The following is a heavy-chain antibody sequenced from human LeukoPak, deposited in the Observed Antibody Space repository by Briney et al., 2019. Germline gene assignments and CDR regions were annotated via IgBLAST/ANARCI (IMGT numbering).Heavy chain of an antibody. J-gene: IGHJ4*02. D-gene: IGHD1-26*01. CDR1: GFTFCTYA. V-gene: IGHV3-23*01. CDR3: AKTVGVNFLDY. Sequence: GGSLRLSCAASGFTFCTYAMSWVRRAPGKGLEWVSSISGSGVSTFYADSVKGRFTISRDNSKNTLYLQMHSLRDEDTAMYYCAKTVGVNFLDYWGQGTLVTVSS. CDR2: ISGSGVST.